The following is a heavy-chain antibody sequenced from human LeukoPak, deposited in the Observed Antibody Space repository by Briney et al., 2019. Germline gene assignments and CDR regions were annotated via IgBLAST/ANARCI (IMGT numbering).Heavy chain of an antibody. D-gene: IGHD2-2*01. CDR3: ATIVVAGT. J-gene: IGHJ5*02. CDR2: ISSSSSYI. Sequence: SGGSLRLSCAASGFTFSSYSMNWVRPAPGKGLEWVSSISSSSSYIYYADSVKGRFTISRDNAKNSLYPQMNSLRAEDTAVYYCATIVVAGTWGQGTLVTVSS. CDR1: GFTFSSYS. V-gene: IGHV3-21*01.